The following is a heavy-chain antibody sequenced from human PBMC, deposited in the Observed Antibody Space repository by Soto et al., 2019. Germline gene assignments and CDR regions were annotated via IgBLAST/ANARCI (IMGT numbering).Heavy chain of an antibody. V-gene: IGHV1-69*01. Sequence: QVQLVQSGAEVKKPGSSVKVSCKASGGTFSSYAISWVRQAPGQGLEWMGGIIPIFGTANYAQKFQGRVTIPADESASTDYLELSSLRSEDTAVYYCPRGRYSIGWYWYFDLWGRGTLVTVSS. CDR3: PRGRYSIGWYWYFDL. J-gene: IGHJ2*01. D-gene: IGHD6-19*01. CDR1: GGTFSSYA. CDR2: IIPIFGTA.